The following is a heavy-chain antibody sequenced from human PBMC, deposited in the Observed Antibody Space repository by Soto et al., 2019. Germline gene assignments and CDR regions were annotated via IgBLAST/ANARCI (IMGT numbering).Heavy chain of an antibody. D-gene: IGHD3-16*01. CDR1: GFTFRSCR. Sequence: PAGSLRLSCVASGFTFRSCRMTWVCQTQGKGLEWVASISSSSRNIYYTDSVRTRFTISRDNTGNSEYLQMRSLRPDDTAVYYCVIDAPQRVGEFDSWGQGTLVTVAA. CDR2: ISSSSRNI. J-gene: IGHJ5*01. V-gene: IGHV3-21*03. CDR3: VIDAPQRVGEFDS.